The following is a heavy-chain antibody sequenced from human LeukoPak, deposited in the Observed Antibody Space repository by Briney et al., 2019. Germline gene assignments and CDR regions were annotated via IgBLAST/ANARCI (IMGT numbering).Heavy chain of an antibody. CDR1: GYIFTSCT. CDR2: INAGYGNT. J-gene: IGHJ4*02. D-gene: IGHD6-13*01. Sequence: ASVKVSCKASGYIFTSCTMHWVRQAPGQRLEWMGRINAGYGNTKYSQNFQGRVTITRDTSASTAYMELSSLRSEDTAVYYCARDRTADGMFDYWGQGTLVTVSS. CDR3: ARDRTADGMFDY. V-gene: IGHV1-3*01.